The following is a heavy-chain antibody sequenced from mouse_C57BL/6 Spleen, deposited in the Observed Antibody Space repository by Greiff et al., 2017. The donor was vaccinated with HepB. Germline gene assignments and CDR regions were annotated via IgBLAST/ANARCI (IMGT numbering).Heavy chain of an antibody. Sequence: EVQLVESGGGLVQPKGSLKLSCAASGFSFNTYAMNWVRQAPGKGLEWVARIRSKSNNYATYYADSVKDRFTISRDDSESMLYLQMNNLKTEDTAMYYCVRHADGYYEGVWDYWGQGTSVTVSS. D-gene: IGHD2-3*01. J-gene: IGHJ4*01. CDR1: GFSFNTYA. V-gene: IGHV10-1*01. CDR2: IRSKSNNYAT. CDR3: VRHADGYYEGVWDY.